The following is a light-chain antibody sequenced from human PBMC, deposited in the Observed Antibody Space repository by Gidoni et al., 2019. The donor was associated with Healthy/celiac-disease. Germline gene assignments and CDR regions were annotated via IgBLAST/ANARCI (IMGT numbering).Light chain of an antibody. CDR2: KDS. CDR3: YSAADNNLRV. J-gene: IGLJ2*01. Sequence: SYELTQSSSVSVSPGQTARITCSGAVLAKKYARWCQQKQGQAPVLVIYKDSERPSGIPERFSGSSSGTTVTLTISGAQVEDEAGYYCYSAADNNLRVFGGGTKLTVL. V-gene: IGLV3-27*01. CDR1: VLAKKY.